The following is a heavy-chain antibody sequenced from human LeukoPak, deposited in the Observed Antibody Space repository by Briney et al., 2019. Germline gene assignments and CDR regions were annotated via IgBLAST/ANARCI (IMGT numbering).Heavy chain of an antibody. J-gene: IGHJ4*02. CDR2: ISWNSGSI. CDR1: GFIFNNYA. D-gene: IGHD6-19*01. CDR3: AKDNRRHYTSGPNPDSLH. V-gene: IGHV3-9*01. Sequence: GGTLRLSCAGSGFIFNNYAMHWVRQPPGKGLEWVSGISWNSGSIDYADSVKGRFTISRDNAKNSLYLQMNSLRVEGTAFYYCAKDNRRHYTSGPNPDSLHWGQGALVTVSS.